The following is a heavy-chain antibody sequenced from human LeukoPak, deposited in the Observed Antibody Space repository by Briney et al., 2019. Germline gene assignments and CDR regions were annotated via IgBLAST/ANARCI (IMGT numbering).Heavy chain of an antibody. J-gene: IGHJ4*02. D-gene: IGHD2-21*02. CDR2: ISSSSSYI. V-gene: IGHV3-21*01. Sequence: EGSLRLSCAASGFTFSSYSMNWVRQAPGKGLEWVSSISSSSSYIYYADSVKGRFTISRDNAKNSLYLQMNSLRAEDTAVYYCARVTVVTRYFDYWGQGTLVTVSS. CDR1: GFTFSSYS. CDR3: ARVTVVTRYFDY.